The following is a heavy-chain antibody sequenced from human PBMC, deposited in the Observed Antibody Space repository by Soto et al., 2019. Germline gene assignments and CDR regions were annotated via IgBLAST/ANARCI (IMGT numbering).Heavy chain of an antibody. Sequence: QVQLVQSGAEVKKPGASVKVSCKASGYTFTSYGISWVRQAPGQGLEWMGWISAYNGNTNYAQKLQGRVTMTTDTSTSTAYMELRSLRSDDTAVYYCARLAIAVAGTWSGWWPNNWFDPWGQGTLVTVSS. D-gene: IGHD6-19*01. J-gene: IGHJ5*02. CDR3: ARLAIAVAGTWSGWWPNNWFDP. CDR2: ISAYNGNT. CDR1: GYTFTSYG. V-gene: IGHV1-18*01.